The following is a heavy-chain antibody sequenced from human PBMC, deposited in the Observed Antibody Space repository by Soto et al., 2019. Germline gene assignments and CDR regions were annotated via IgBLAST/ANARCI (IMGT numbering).Heavy chain of an antibody. CDR2: IIPIFGTA. D-gene: IGHD3-22*01. J-gene: IGHJ3*02. V-gene: IGHV1-69*13. Sequence: SVKVSCKASGGTFSSYAISWVRQAPGQGLEWMGGIIPIFGTANYAQKFQGRVTITADESTSTAYMELSSLRSEDTAVYYCASLDSSGYYWGPFNMGAQGKMFT. CDR3: ASLDSSGYYWGPFNM. CDR1: GGTFSSYA.